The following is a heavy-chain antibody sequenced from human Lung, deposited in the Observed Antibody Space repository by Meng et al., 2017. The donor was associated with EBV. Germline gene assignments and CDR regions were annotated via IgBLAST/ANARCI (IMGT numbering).Heavy chain of an antibody. CDR2: IYHSGST. CDR3: ARGATSVFDL. Sequence: QVQLPQWGAGLLKPSETLSLTCAVYGGSFSGYYWSWIRQPPGKGLEWIGYIYHSGSTYYNPSLMSRVTISVDTSRNQFSLKLTSVTAADTAVYYCARGATSVFDLWGRGTLVTVSS. J-gene: IGHJ2*01. V-gene: IGHV4-34*01. CDR1: GGSFSGYY.